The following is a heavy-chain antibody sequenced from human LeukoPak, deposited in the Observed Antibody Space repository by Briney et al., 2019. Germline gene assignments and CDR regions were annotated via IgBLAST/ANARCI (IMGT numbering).Heavy chain of an antibody. J-gene: IGHJ6*02. CDR2: ISDSGSST. CDR1: GFTFSSFA. D-gene: IGHD3-22*01. V-gene: IGHV3-23*01. Sequence: GGSLRLSCAASGFTFSSFAMSWVRQAPGKGLEWVSAISDSGSSTYYPDTVKGRFTISRDNSKNTRYLQMNSLRVEDTAVYYCARPYYSNYYYYGMDVWGQGTTVTVSS. CDR3: ARPYYSNYYYYGMDV.